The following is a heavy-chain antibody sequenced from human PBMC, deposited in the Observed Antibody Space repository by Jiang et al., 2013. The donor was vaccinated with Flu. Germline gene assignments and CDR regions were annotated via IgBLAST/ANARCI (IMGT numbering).Heavy chain of an antibody. V-gene: IGHV4-39*07. D-gene: IGHD3-10*01. CDR3: ARNMVRGVASLNPCVNWFDP. Sequence: GSGLVKPSETLSLTCTVSGGSISSSSYYWGWIRQPPGKGLEWIGSIYYSGSTYYNPSLKSRVTISVDTSKNQFSLKLSSVTAADTAVYYCARNMVRGVASLNPCVNWFDPWGQGTLVTVSS. CDR1: GGSISSSSYY. J-gene: IGHJ5*02. CDR2: IYYSGST.